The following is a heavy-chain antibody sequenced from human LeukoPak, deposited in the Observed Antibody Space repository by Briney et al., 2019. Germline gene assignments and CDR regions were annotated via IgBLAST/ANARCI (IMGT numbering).Heavy chain of an antibody. J-gene: IGHJ6*03. D-gene: IGHD2-2*01. V-gene: IGHV1-18*01. Sequence: ASVKVSCKASGYTFTSYGISWVRQAPGQGLEWMGWISAYNGNTNYAQKLQGRVTMTTDTSTSTAYMELRSLRSDDTAVYYCARSIVLVPAGKGLDYYYYYMDVWGKGTTVTVSS. CDR3: ARSIVLVPAGKGLDYYYYYMDV. CDR2: ISAYNGNT. CDR1: GYTFTSYG.